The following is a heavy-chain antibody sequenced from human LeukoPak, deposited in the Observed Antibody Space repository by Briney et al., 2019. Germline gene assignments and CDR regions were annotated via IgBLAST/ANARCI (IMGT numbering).Heavy chain of an antibody. V-gene: IGHV4-59*01. CDR1: GGSITTYY. D-gene: IGHD3-10*01. Sequence: KPSETLSLTCTISGGSITTYYWGCIRQPAGKGLEWIGNVYYSGSTTYHPSLKTRVTISVDTSKNQFSLRLTSLTAADTAVYYCAADRQEGGSGSYWFDPWGQGTLVTVSS. CDR2: VYYSGST. J-gene: IGHJ5*02. CDR3: AADRQEGGSGSYWFDP.